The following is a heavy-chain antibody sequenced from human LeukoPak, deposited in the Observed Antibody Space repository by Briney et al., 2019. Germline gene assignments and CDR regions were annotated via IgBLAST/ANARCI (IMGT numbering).Heavy chain of an antibody. Sequence: GGSLRLSCAASGFTFDDYTMHWVRQAPGKGLERVSLISWDGGSTYYADSVKGRFTISRDNSKNSLYLHMNSLRTEDTALYYCAKDRTTGTTPTEFDYWGQGTLVTVSS. CDR1: GFTFDDYT. J-gene: IGHJ4*02. CDR3: AKDRTTGTTPTEFDY. CDR2: ISWDGGST. D-gene: IGHD1-1*01. V-gene: IGHV3-43*01.